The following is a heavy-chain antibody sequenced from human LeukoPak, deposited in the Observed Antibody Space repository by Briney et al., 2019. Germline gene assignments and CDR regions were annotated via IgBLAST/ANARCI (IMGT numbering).Heavy chain of an antibody. CDR1: GGTFSSYT. V-gene: IGHV1-69*04. J-gene: IGHJ5*02. D-gene: IGHD2-2*01. Sequence: SVRVSCKASGGTFSSYTISWVRQAPGQGLEWMGRIIPILGIANYAQKFQGRVTITADKSTSTAYMELSSLRSEDTAVYYCARDRDIVVVPAAQYNWFDPWGQGTLVTVSS. CDR2: IIPILGIA. CDR3: ARDRDIVVVPAAQYNWFDP.